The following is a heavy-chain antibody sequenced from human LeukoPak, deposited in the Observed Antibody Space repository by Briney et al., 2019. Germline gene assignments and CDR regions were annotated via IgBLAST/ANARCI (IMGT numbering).Heavy chain of an antibody. J-gene: IGHJ4*02. V-gene: IGHV4-4*07. CDR3: ARDRYGGIIDY. CDR1: RGSISSYY. CDR2: IYSSGSS. Sequence: SETLSLTCTVSRGSISSYYWSWIRQPAGRGLEWIGRIYSSGSSNYNPSLKSRVTMSVDTSKNQFSLKLSSVTAADTAVYYCARDRYGGIIDYWGQGTLVTVSS. D-gene: IGHD1-1*01.